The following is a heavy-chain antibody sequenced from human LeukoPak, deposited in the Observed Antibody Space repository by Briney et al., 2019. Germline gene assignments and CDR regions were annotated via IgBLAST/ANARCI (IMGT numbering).Heavy chain of an antibody. CDR3: WRLLDNDSSGYPDTFDM. D-gene: IGHD3-22*01. J-gene: IGHJ3*02. CDR1: GGSMSSHY. CDR2: IYYSGTT. V-gene: IGHV4-59*11. Sequence: SETLSLTCTVSGGSMSSHYWSWLRQPPRKGLEWVGFIYYSGTTNYSPSLQSRVTILLDTPKNQFSLKLTSVAAPGPALYYCWRLLDNDSSGYPDTFDMWGQGTMVTVSS.